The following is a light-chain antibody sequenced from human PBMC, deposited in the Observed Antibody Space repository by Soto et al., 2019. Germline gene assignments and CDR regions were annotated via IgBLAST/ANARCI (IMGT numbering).Light chain of an antibody. V-gene: IGKV1-5*01. CDR3: QQYNSYPLT. CDR2: DAT. CDR1: QNVDTW. Sequence: DIRMTQSPSTLSASVGDRVTITFRASQNVDTWLALYQQKPGKAPKVLIWDATTLHRGVPSRFSGSGSGTEFTLTISSLQPDDFATYYCQQYNSYPLTFGGGTKVDIK. J-gene: IGKJ4*01.